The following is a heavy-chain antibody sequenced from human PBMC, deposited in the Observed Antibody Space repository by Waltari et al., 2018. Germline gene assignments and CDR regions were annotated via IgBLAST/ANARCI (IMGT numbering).Heavy chain of an antibody. Sequence: QVQLQESGPGLVKPLGTLSLTCAVSGGSLYINNWWSWVRQAPGKGLDWIGEIYHTGSTNYNPALKSRVTISVDKSRNHFSLNLTSVTVADTALYYCASRAVAGNNFDYWGQGRLVTVSS. V-gene: IGHV4-4*02. J-gene: IGHJ4*02. D-gene: IGHD6-19*01. CDR2: IYHTGST. CDR1: GGSLYINNW. CDR3: ASRAVAGNNFDY.